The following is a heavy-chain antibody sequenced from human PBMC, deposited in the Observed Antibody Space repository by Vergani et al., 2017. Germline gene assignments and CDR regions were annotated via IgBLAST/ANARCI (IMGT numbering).Heavy chain of an antibody. CDR2: IYHSGST. J-gene: IGHJ4*02. CDR3: ARSYYYDSSGPLSFDY. D-gene: IGHD3-22*01. Sequence: QVQLQESGPGLVKPSETLSLTCAVSGYSISSGYYWGWIRQPPGKGLEGIGSIYHSGSTYYNPSLKSRVTISLDTSKNQFSLKLSSVTAADTAVYYCARSYYYDSSGPLSFDYWGQGTLVTVSS. CDR1: GYSISSGYY. V-gene: IGHV4-38-2*01.